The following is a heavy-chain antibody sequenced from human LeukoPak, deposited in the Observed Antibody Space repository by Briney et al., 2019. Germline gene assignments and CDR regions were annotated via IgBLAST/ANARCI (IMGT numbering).Heavy chain of an antibody. CDR1: GFTFSSYG. Sequence: GGSLRLSCAASGFTFSSYGMHWVRQAPGKGLEWVAFIRYDGNNKYYADSVKGRFTISRDNSKNTLYLQMNSLRAEDTAIYYCAKKRTSGSYSRGWFDPWGQGTLVTVSS. D-gene: IGHD3-10*01. J-gene: IGHJ5*02. V-gene: IGHV3-30*02. CDR3: AKKRTSGSYSRGWFDP. CDR2: IRYDGNNK.